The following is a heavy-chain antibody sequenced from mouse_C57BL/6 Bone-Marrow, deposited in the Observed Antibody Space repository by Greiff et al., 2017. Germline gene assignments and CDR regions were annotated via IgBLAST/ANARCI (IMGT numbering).Heavy chain of an antibody. CDR2: INPNYGTT. D-gene: IGHD2-1*01. Sequence: VQLQQSGPELVKPGASVKISCKASGYSFTDYNMNWVKQSNGKSLEWIGVINPNYGTTSYNQKFKGKATLTVDQSSSTAYMQLHSLTSEDSAVYYGTVNGNFWFAYWGQGTLVTVSA. CDR3: TVNGNFWFAY. CDR1: GYSFTDYN. V-gene: IGHV1-39*01. J-gene: IGHJ3*01.